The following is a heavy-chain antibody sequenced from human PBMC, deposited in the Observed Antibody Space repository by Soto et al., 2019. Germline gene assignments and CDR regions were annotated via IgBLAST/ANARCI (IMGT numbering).Heavy chain of an antibody. J-gene: IGHJ4*02. V-gene: IGHV3-15*01. CDR1: GFTFSNAW. Sequence: EVQLVESGGGLVKPGGSLRLSCAASGFTFSNAWMSWVRQAPGKGLEWVGRIKSKTDGGTTDYAAPVKGRFTISRDDSKNTLYLQMNSLKTEDTAVYYCTTDPSSGWTGDYWGQGTLVTVSS. D-gene: IGHD6-19*01. CDR2: IKSKTDGGTT. CDR3: TTDPSSGWTGDY.